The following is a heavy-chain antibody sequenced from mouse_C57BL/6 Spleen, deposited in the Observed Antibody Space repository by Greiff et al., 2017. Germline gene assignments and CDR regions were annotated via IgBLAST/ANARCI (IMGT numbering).Heavy chain of an antibody. J-gene: IGHJ2*01. CDR3: ARGYASYYCDY. V-gene: IGHV2-2*01. CDR1: GFSLTSYG. D-gene: IGHD6-5*01. Sequence: VQLQQSGPGLVQPSQSLSITCTVSGFSLTSYGVHWVRQSPGKGLEWLGVIWSGGSTDYNAAFISRLSISKDNSKSQVFLKMNRLQADDTAIYYCARGYASYYCDYWGQGTTLTGSS. CDR2: IWSGGST.